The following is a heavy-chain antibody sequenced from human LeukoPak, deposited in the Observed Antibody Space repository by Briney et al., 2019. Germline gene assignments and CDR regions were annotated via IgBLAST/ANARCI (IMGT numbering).Heavy chain of an antibody. D-gene: IGHD5/OR15-5a*01. CDR3: ARSRSVSNVKGMDV. CDR2: ISSSSDYI. V-gene: IGHV3-21*01. J-gene: IGHJ6*02. Sequence: TGGSLRLSCPASGFTFSDYSMSWVRQAPGKGLEWVSSISSSSDYIYYADSVKGRFTISRDNARNSLYLQMNSLRAEDTAVYYCARSRSVSNVKGMDVWGQGTTVTVSS. CDR1: GFTFSDYS.